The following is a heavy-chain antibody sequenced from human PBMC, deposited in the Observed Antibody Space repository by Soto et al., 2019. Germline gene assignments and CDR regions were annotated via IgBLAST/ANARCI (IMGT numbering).Heavy chain of an antibody. Sequence: QVQLVQSGAEVKKPGSSVKVSCKASGGTFSSYAISWVRQAPGQGLEWMGGIIPIFGTANYAQKFQGRVTITADESTSTAYMELSRLRSEDTVVYYCARAGHDYGDYRIDYWGQGTLVTVSS. J-gene: IGHJ4*02. CDR1: GGTFSSYA. D-gene: IGHD4-17*01. V-gene: IGHV1-69*01. CDR2: IIPIFGTA. CDR3: ARAGHDYGDYRIDY.